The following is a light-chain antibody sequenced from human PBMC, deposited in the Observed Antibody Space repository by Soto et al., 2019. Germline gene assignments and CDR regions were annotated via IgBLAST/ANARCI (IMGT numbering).Light chain of an antibody. Sequence: EIVLTQSPATLSLSPGERATLSCRASESVSSYLGWYQQRPGQAPRLLIYDASNRATGIPARFSGSGSGTDFPLTISSLEPEDFAVYYCHQRRSWPLTFGGGSKVEI. J-gene: IGKJ4*01. CDR2: DAS. V-gene: IGKV3-11*01. CDR1: ESVSSY. CDR3: HQRRSWPLT.